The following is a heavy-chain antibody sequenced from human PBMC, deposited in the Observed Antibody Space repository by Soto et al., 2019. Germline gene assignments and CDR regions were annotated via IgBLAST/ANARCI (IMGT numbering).Heavy chain of an antibody. D-gene: IGHD3-22*01. J-gene: IGHJ6*02. V-gene: IGHV4-4*07. CDR2: TYITGDS. CDR1: GGSITSYY. CDR3: ARGGEIVVVNSYYYYGMDV. Sequence: LTCTISGGSITSYYWSWIRQPAGKGLEWIGRTYITGDSNYSPSLKSRVTMSLDTSKNQFSLKLSSATAADTAVYYCARGGEIVVVNSYYYYGMDVWGQGTTVTVSS.